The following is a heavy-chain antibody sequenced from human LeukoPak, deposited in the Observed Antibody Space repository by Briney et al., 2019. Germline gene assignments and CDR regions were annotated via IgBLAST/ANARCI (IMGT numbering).Heavy chain of an antibody. J-gene: IGHJ6*02. D-gene: IGHD2-15*01. Sequence: PGGSLRLSCVASGFTFSSFWMSWVRQAPGKGLEFVANIDQDGSVRNYVDSVKGRLTISRDNAKNSLYLQMNSLRAEDTAIYYCARDPTPRYCSGGSCYTHYGMDVWGQGTTVTVSS. CDR2: IDQDGSVR. CDR1: GFTFSSFW. V-gene: IGHV3-7*01. CDR3: ARDPTPRYCSGGSCYTHYGMDV.